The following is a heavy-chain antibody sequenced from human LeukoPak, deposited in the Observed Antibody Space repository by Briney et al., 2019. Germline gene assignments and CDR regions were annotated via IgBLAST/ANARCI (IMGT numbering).Heavy chain of an antibody. Sequence: GGSLRLSCAASGFTFSSYAMHWVRQAPGKGLEWVAVISYDGSNKYYADSVKGRFTISRDNSKNTLYLQMNSLRAEDTAVYYCARPPAEGYWGQGTLVTVSS. CDR3: ARPPAEGY. CDR1: GFTFSSYA. J-gene: IGHJ4*02. V-gene: IGHV3-30-3*01. CDR2: ISYDGSNK. D-gene: IGHD2-15*01.